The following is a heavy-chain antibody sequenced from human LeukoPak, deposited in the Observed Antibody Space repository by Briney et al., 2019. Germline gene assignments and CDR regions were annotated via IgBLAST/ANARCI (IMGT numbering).Heavy chain of an antibody. Sequence: GGSLRLSCAASGFTFSNAYMNWVRQAPGKGLEWVSTISGSGGSTYCADAVKSRFTISRDNSKNTLYLQMNSLRAEDTAVYYCAKRLRNFDMDVWGQGTTVTVSS. CDR3: AKRLRNFDMDV. J-gene: IGHJ6*02. CDR1: GFTFSNAY. V-gene: IGHV3-23*01. CDR2: ISGSGGST.